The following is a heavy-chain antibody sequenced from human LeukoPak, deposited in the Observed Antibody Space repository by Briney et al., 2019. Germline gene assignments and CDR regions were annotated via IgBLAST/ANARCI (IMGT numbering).Heavy chain of an antibody. CDR1: GGPISSSSYY. CDR2: IYYSGST. Sequence: PSETLSLTCTVSGGPISSSSYYWGWIRQPPGKGLEWIGSIYYSGSTYCNPSLKSRVTISVDTSKNQFSLKLSSVTAADTAVYYCASGSSGWLEPYYFDYWGQGTLVTVSS. V-gene: IGHV4-39*01. D-gene: IGHD6-19*01. J-gene: IGHJ4*02. CDR3: ASGSSGWLEPYYFDY.